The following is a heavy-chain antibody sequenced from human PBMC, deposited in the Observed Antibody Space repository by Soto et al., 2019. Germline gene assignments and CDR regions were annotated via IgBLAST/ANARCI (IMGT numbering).Heavy chain of an antibody. D-gene: IGHD6-13*01. J-gene: IGHJ4*02. CDR1: GFTFSSYA. V-gene: IGHV3-23*01. CDR2: ISGSGGST. Sequence: SLRLSCAASGFTFSSYAMSWVRQAPGKGLEWVSAISGSGGSTYYADSVKGRFTISRDNSKNTLYLQMNSLRAEDTAVYYCAKPLAGAAATYCPFDYWGQGTLVTVSS. CDR3: AKPLAGAAATYCPFDY.